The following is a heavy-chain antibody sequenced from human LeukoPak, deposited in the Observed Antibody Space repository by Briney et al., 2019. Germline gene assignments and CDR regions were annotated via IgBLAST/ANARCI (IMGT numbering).Heavy chain of an antibody. D-gene: IGHD3-22*01. CDR1: RYTFTTYD. CDR2: LNPNSGNT. J-gene: IGHJ4*02. V-gene: IGHV1-8*01. CDR3: ARGYYDTNGYYYRLDS. Sequence: SVKVSCKASRYTFTTYDIHWVQQATGQGLEWMEWLNPNSGNTGYAQKFQGRVTMTRNTSISTAYMELSSLRSEDTAVYYCARGYYDTNGYYYRLDSWGQGTLVTVSS.